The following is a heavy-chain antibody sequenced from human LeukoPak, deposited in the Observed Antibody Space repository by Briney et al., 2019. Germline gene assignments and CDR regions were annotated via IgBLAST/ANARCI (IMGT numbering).Heavy chain of an antibody. CDR1: GGSISSGGYY. V-gene: IGHV4-61*08. J-gene: IGHJ4*02. D-gene: IGHD3-3*01. CDR3: ARRPPNSENYDGPSGLDY. CDR2: VDHSGRT. Sequence: PSGTLSLTCTVSGGSISSGGYYWSWIRQASGKGLEWIGEVDHSGRTKYNPSLKSRVTISADTSKNQFSLKVHSVIAADTAVYYCARRPPNSENYDGPSGLDYWGQGTMVTVSS.